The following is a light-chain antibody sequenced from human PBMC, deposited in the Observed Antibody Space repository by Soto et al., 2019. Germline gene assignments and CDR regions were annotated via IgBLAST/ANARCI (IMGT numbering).Light chain of an antibody. V-gene: IGKV3-20*01. J-gene: IGKJ5*01. CDR1: QSLSNFF. CDR3: QQYESSPIT. CDR2: GTS. Sequence: EIVLTQSPGILSLSPGEGATLSCRASQSLSNFFLAWYQQKPGQAPRLLIYGTSIRATGIPDRVSGSGSETDFTLTVNRLEPEDFAVYYCQQYESSPITFGQGTRLEIK.